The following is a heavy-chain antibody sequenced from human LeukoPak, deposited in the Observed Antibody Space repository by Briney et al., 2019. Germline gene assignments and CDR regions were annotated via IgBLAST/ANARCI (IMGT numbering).Heavy chain of an antibody. V-gene: IGHV3-23*01. Sequence: GGSLRLSCAASGFTFNSHAMAWVRQAPGKGLEWVSAISGSGGRTYDADSVKGRFTISRDNSKNTLYLQMNSLRAEDTAVYYCAKWGCSGGSCYPFDYWGQGTLVTVSS. J-gene: IGHJ4*02. D-gene: IGHD2-15*01. CDR1: GFTFNSHA. CDR3: AKWGCSGGSCYPFDY. CDR2: ISGSGGRT.